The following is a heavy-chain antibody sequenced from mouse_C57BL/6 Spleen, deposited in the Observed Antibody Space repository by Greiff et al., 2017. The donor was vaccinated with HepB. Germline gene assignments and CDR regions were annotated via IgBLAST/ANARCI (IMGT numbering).Heavy chain of an antibody. CDR1: GYTFTSYW. CDR3: ARSIYYGNYEYFDV. Sequence: QVQLQQPGAELVKPGASVKLSCKASGYTFTSYWMHWVKQRPGQGLEWIGMIHPNSGSTNYNEKFKSKATLTVDKSSSTAYMQLSSLTSEDSAVYYCARSIYYGNYEYFDVWGTGTTVTVSS. V-gene: IGHV1-64*01. D-gene: IGHD2-1*01. J-gene: IGHJ1*03. CDR2: IHPNSGST.